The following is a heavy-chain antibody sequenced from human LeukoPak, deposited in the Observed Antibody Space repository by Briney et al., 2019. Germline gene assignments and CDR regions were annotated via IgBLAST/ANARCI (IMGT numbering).Heavy chain of an antibody. CDR1: GFTFSTYW. Sequence: PGGSLRLSCAASGFTFSTYWMSWVRQAPGKGLEWVAVIKQDGTEKYYVDSVKGRFTISRDSSKNTLYLQMNSLRAEDTAIYYCAKGLYSSSSRGNWFDPWGQGTLVTVSS. CDR2: IKQDGTEK. J-gene: IGHJ5*02. D-gene: IGHD6-6*01. V-gene: IGHV3-7*03. CDR3: AKGLYSSSSRGNWFDP.